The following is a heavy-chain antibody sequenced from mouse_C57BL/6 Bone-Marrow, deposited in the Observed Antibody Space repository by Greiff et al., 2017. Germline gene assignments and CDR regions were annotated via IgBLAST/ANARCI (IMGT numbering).Heavy chain of an antibody. J-gene: IGHJ3*01. CDR3: ARHGYGTWFAY. CDR1: GFTFSSYG. CDR2: ISSGGSYT. V-gene: IGHV5-6*01. Sequence: VQLKQPGGDLVKPGGSLKLSCAASGFTFSSYGMSWVRQTPDKRLEWVATISSGGSYTYYPDSVKGRFTISRDNAKNTLYLQMSSLKSEDTAMYYCARHGYGTWFAYWGQGTLVTVSA. D-gene: IGHD1-1*01.